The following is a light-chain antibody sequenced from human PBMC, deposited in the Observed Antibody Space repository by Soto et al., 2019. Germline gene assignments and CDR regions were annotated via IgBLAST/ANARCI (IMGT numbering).Light chain of an antibody. CDR1: QSIGRH. CDR2: AAS. CDR3: HQSYTDPWT. J-gene: IGKJ1*01. Sequence: DIQMTQSPSSLSASVGDRVTITCRASQSIGRHLNWYQQKPGKAPRPLIYAASTLESGVPSRFIGRGSGTDFTLTISTLQPEDCATYSCHQSYTDPWTFGQGTKVEIK. V-gene: IGKV1-39*01.